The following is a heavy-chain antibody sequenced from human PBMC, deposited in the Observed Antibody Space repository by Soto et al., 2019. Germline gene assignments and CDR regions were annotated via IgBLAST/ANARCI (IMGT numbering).Heavy chain of an antibody. CDR3: AKDRRKQPNHTWFDP. CDR1: GFTFSSYA. D-gene: IGHD5-18*01. Sequence: PGGSLRLSCAASGFTFSSYAMSWVRQAPGKGLEWVSAISGSGGSTYYADSVKGRFTISRDNSKNTLYLQMNSLRAEDTAVYYCAKDRRKQPNHTWFDPWGQATLVTVSS. CDR2: ISGSGGST. V-gene: IGHV3-23*01. J-gene: IGHJ5*02.